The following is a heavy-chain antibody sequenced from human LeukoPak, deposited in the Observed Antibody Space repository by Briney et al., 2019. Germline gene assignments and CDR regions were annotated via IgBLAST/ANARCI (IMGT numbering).Heavy chain of an antibody. D-gene: IGHD3-22*01. CDR1: GFTFSSYG. J-gene: IGHJ4*02. Sequence: GGSLRVSCAASGFTFSSYGMHWVRQAPGKGLEWVAFIRFDGTNKYYADSVKGGVTISRANSRNTLDLLMNSLRVEDTAVYFCAKGPFSYYDSSGYNYFDYWGQGTQVTDSS. CDR3: AKGPFSYYDSSGYNYFDY. CDR2: IRFDGTNK. V-gene: IGHV3-30*02.